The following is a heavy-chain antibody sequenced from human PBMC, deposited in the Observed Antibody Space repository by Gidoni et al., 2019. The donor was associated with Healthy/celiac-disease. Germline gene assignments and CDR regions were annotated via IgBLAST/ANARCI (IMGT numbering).Heavy chain of an antibody. V-gene: IGHV4-39*01. CDR1: AGSISSSSYY. CDR3: ARKSNYLGAFDI. Sequence: QLQLQESGPGPVKPSETLSLTCTVSAGSISSSSYYWGWLRQPPGKGLEWIGSIYYSGSTYYNPSLKSRVTISVDTSKNQFSLKLSSVTAADTAVYYCARKSNYLGAFDIWGQGTMVTVSS. J-gene: IGHJ3*02. CDR2: IYYSGST. D-gene: IGHD4-4*01.